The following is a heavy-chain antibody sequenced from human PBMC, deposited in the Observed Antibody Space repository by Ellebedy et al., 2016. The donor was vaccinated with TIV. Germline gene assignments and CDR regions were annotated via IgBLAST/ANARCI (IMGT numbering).Heavy chain of an antibody. CDR1: GFTFSSYG. V-gene: IGHV3-33*01. CDR2: IWYDGSNK. J-gene: IGHJ6*03. CDR3: ARDQVSMSGSGTPDYYYYMDV. D-gene: IGHD3-10*01. Sequence: GGSLRLXXAASGFTFSSYGMHWVRQAPGKGLEWVAVIWYDGSNKCYADSVKGRFTISRDNSKNTLYLQMNSLRAEDTAVYYCARDQVSMSGSGTPDYYYYMDVWGKGTTVTVSS.